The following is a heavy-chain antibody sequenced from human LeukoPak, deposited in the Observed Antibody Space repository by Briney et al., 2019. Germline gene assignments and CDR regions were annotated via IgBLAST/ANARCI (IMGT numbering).Heavy chain of an antibody. J-gene: IGHJ4*02. CDR3: ARDSGDYRSRNFDY. CDR1: GGSISSYY. D-gene: IGHD3-3*01. Sequence: SETLSLTCTVSGGSISSYYWTWIRQPPGKGLEWIGCISDSGNTNYNPSLKSRVTISLDTSKNQFSLKLSSVTTADTAVYYCARDSGDYRSRNFDYWGQGTLVTVSS. V-gene: IGHV4-59*01. CDR2: ISDSGNT.